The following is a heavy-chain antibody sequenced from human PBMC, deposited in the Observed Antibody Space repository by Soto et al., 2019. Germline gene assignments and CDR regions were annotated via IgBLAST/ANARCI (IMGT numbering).Heavy chain of an antibody. D-gene: IGHD3-10*01. V-gene: IGHV3-66*01. CDR1: GFTVSSNY. Sequence: GGSLRLSCAASGFTVSSNYMTWDRQAPGKGLEWVSAIYSGGGTYYADSVKGRFTTSRDNSKNTLYLQMNSLRAEDTAVYYCARDGSIGRNYYYYIEVWGKGITVTVSS. CDR2: IYSGGGT. CDR3: ARDGSIGRNYYYYIEV. J-gene: IGHJ6*03.